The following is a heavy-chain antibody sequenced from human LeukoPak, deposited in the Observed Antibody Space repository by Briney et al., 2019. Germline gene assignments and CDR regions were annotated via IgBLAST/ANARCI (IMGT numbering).Heavy chain of an antibody. CDR3: AKFCSSINCSDAFDI. V-gene: IGHV3-23*01. D-gene: IGHD2-2*01. CDR1: GFTFSSYA. CDR2: ISGSGGNT. J-gene: IGHJ3*02. Sequence: GGSLGLSCAASGFTFSSYAMTWVCQAPGKGLEWVSAISGSGGNTYYPDSVKRQFTISRDNSKNTLYLQMNSLRAEDTAVYYCAKFCSSINCSDAFDIWGQGTMVTVSS.